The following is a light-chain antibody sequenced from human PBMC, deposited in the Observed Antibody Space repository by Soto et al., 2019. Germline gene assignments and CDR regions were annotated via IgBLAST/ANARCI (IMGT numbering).Light chain of an antibody. Sequence: DIQMTQSPSTLSASVGDRVTITCRASQSFSGWLAWYQQKPGKAPNLLIYDASTLQSGVPSRFSGSGSGTEFTLTSSSLQPDDFATYYCLQYNSYSPWTCGQGTKVEFK. CDR2: DAS. V-gene: IGKV1-5*01. CDR1: QSFSGW. CDR3: LQYNSYSPWT. J-gene: IGKJ1*01.